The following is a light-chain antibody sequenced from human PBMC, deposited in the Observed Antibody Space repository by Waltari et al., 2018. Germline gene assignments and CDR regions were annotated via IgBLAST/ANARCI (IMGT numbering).Light chain of an antibody. CDR3: KTWNTGIQV. Sequence: QPVLTQSPSASASLGASVKLTCTLSHGHSSFAIAWHQQHQGKAPRHLMRLNSDGSHSMVDGIPVRFSGSSAGAERYLTISNLQSEDEADYYCKTWNTGIQVFGGGTRLTVL. J-gene: IGLJ2*01. V-gene: IGLV4-69*02. CDR2: LNSDGSH. CDR1: HGHSSFA.